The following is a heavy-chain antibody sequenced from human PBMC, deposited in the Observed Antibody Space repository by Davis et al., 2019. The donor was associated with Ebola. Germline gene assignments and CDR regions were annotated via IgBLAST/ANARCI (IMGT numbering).Heavy chain of an antibody. CDR2: IRRKANSYAT. CDR3: TRAQQLDDY. J-gene: IGHJ4*02. Sequence: GESLKTPCAASGFTFSGSAMHWVHQASGKGLEWVGRIRRKANSYATAYAASVKGRFTISRDDSKNTAYLQMNSLKTEDTAVYYCTRAQQLDDYWGQGTLVTVSS. CDR1: GFTFSGSA. D-gene: IGHD6-13*01. V-gene: IGHV3-73*01.